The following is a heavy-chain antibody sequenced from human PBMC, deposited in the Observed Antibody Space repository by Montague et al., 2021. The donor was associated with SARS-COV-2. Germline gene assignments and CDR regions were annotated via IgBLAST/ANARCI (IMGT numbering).Heavy chain of an antibody. CDR1: GGSISSGTYY. CDR3: ASAVEIGWLSYFDY. Sequence: TLSLTRTVSGGSISSGTYYWSWVRQPAGKGLEWIGRADTSGITTYNPSLGSRIAISIDTSANKFSLNPRSVTAADTAGYFCASAVEIGWLSYFDYWGQGTLVAVSS. CDR2: ADTSGIT. J-gene: IGHJ4*02. D-gene: IGHD3-22*01. V-gene: IGHV4-61*02.